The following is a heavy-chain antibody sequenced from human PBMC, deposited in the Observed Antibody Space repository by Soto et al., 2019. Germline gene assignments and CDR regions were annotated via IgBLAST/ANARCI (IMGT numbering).Heavy chain of an antibody. Sequence: QVQLVQSGAEVKKPGASVKVSCKASGYTFTSYGVTWVRQAPGQELEWMGWIGLFNGETNYAQKFQSRPTMTTDSPTSAAHMQFRSLTSDDTAVYYCARDSALSASTGAYWGQGTLVTVSS. CDR1: GYTFTSYG. J-gene: IGHJ4*02. CDR2: IGLFNGET. V-gene: IGHV1-18*01. D-gene: IGHD4-17*01. CDR3: ARDSALSASTGAY.